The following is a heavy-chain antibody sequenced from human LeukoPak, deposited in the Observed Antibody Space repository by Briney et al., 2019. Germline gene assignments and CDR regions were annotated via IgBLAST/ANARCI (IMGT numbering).Heavy chain of an antibody. J-gene: IGHJ4*02. CDR3: ARVHGGYPFDY. D-gene: IGHD2-15*01. CDR2: INQDGSEK. Sequence: PGGSLRLSCAASGFTFGNHWMSWVRQAPGKGLEWVANINQDGSEKYFVDSVKGRFTISRDNAKNSLYLQMNSLRAEDTAVYYCARVHGGYPFDYWGQGTLVTVSS. V-gene: IGHV3-7*01. CDR1: GFTFGNHW.